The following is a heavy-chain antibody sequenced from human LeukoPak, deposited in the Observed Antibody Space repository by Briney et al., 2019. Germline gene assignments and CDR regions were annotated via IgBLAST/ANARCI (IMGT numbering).Heavy chain of an antibody. J-gene: IGHJ5*02. CDR3: ARGGGIEVVPPAHWFDP. CDR2: INSDGRST. V-gene: IGHV3-74*01. D-gene: IGHD2-2*01. CDR1: GFTFSSYW. Sequence: GGSLRLSCAASGFTFSSYWMHWVRQAPGKGLVWVSRINSDGRSTSYADSVKGRFIISRDNAKNTLYLQMNSLRVEDTAVYYCARGGGIEVVPPAHWFDPWGQGTLVTVSS.